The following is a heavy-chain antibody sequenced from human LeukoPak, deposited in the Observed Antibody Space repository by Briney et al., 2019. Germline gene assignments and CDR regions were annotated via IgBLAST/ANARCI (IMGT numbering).Heavy chain of an antibody. CDR1: GGSISSGEYY. D-gene: IGHD7-27*01. V-gene: IGHV4-30-4*01. CDR3: ASCWGWFDP. Sequence: SETLSLTCTVSGGSISSGEYYWSWIRQPPGKGLEWIGYIYYSGSTYHNPSLKSRVTISVDTSKNQFSLKLSSVTAADTAVYYRASCWGWFDPWGQGTLVTVSS. J-gene: IGHJ5*02. CDR2: IYYSGST.